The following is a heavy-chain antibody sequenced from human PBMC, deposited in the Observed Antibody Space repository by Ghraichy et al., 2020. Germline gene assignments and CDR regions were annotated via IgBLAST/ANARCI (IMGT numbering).Heavy chain of an antibody. CDR1: GGSISSYY. CDR2: IYYSGST. V-gene: IGHV4-59*01. CDR3: ARDRYSGSYSISSHYYYGMDV. Sequence: SETLSLTCTVSGGSISSYYWSWIRQPPGKGLEWIGYIYYSGSTNYNPSLKSRVTISVDTSKNQFSLKLSSVTAADTAVYYCARDRYSGSYSISSHYYYGMDVWGQGTTVTVSS. J-gene: IGHJ6*02. D-gene: IGHD1-26*01.